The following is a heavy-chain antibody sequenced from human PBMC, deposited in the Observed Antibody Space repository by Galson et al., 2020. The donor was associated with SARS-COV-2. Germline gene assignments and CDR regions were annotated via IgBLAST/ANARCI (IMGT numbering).Heavy chain of an antibody. Sequence: SETLSLTCAVSGGSISSGGYSWSWIRQPPGKGLEWIGYIYHSGSTYYNPSLKSRVTISVDRSTNPFSLKLSSVTAADTAVYYCARGATYYYDYWGQGTLVTVSS. CDR1: GGSISSGGYS. D-gene: IGHD5-12*01. J-gene: IGHJ4*02. CDR2: IYHSGST. CDR3: ARGATYYYDY. V-gene: IGHV4-30-2*01.